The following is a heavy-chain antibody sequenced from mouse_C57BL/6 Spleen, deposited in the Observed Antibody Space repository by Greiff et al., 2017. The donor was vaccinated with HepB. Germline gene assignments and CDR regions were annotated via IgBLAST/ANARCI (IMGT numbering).Heavy chain of an antibody. CDR2: LYPGSGNT. Sequence: VQLQQSGAELVRPGASVKLSCKASGYTFTDYYINWVKQRPGQGLEWIARLYPGSGNTYYNEKFKGKATLTAEKSSSTAYMQLSSLTSEDSAVYFCARCDGYDWFAYWGQGTLVTVSA. CDR1: GYTFTDYY. J-gene: IGHJ3*01. CDR3: ARCDGYDWFAY. D-gene: IGHD2-2*01. V-gene: IGHV1-76*01.